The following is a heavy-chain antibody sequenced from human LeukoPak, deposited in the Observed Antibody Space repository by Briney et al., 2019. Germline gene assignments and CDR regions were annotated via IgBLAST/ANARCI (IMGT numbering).Heavy chain of an antibody. CDR1: GFTFSSYS. CDR2: IRSKANSYAT. D-gene: IGHD2-15*01. V-gene: IGHV3-73*01. J-gene: IGHJ5*02. CDR3: TRQSSCSGGSCYFP. Sequence: GGSLRLSCAASGFTFSSYSMNWVRKASGKGLEWVGRIRSKANSYATAYAASVKGRFTISRDDSKNTAYLQMNSLKTEDTAVYYCTRQSSCSGGSCYFPWGQGTLVTVSS.